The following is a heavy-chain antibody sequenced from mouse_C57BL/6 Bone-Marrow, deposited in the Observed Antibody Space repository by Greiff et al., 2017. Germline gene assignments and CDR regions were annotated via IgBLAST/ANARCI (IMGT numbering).Heavy chain of an antibody. CDR2: IDPSDSYT. CDR1: GYTFTSYW. V-gene: IGHV1-50*01. Sequence: QVQLKQPGAELVKPGASVKLSCKASGYTFTSYWMQWVKQRPGQGLEWIGEIDPSDSYTNYNQKFKGKATLTVDTSSSTAYMQLSSLTSEDSAVYYCARPEKDGPWFAYWGQGTLVTVSA. CDR3: ARPEKDGPWFAY. D-gene: IGHD2-3*01. J-gene: IGHJ3*01.